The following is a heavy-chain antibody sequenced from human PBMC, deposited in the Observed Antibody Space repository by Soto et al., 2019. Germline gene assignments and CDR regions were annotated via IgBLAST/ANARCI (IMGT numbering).Heavy chain of an antibody. CDR3: ATRPPRYGDYALDF. D-gene: IGHD4-17*01. V-gene: IGHV3-15*01. J-gene: IGHJ4*02. CDR1: GFTFNKAW. CDR2: IKSQTDGGTT. Sequence: EVQLVESGGVLVKPGGSLRLSCAASGFTFNKAWMTWVRQAPGKGLEWVGRIKSQTDGGTTDYTAPVKGRFTISRDDSKNTLYLQMNSLKTEDTAVYYCATRPPRYGDYALDFWGQGTLVTVSS.